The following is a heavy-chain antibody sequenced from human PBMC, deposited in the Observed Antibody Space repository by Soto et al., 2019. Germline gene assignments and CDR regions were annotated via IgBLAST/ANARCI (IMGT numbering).Heavy chain of an antibody. D-gene: IGHD6-19*01. CDR2: INAGNGNT. CDR1: GYTFTSYA. CDR3: ARDLNGGSGWYPQYYFDY. V-gene: IGHV1-3*01. J-gene: IGHJ4*02. Sequence: ASVKVSCKASGYTFTSYAMHWVRQAPGQRLEWMGWINAGNGNTKYSQKFQGRVTITRDTSASTAYMELSSLRSEDTAVYYCARDLNGGSGWYPQYYFDYWGQGTLVTVSS.